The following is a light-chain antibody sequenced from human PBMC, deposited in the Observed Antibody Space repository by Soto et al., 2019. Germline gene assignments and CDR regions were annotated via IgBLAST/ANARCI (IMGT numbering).Light chain of an antibody. CDR3: QQYYSYTQT. V-gene: IGKV1-8*01. J-gene: IGKJ1*01. CDR2: AAS. CDR1: QGISSY. Sequence: AIRMTQSPSSLSASTGDRVTITCRASQGISSYLAWYQQKPGKAPKLLIYAASTLQSGVPSRFSGSGSGTDFTLTIRCLQSEDFETYYNQQYYSYTQTFGQGTKLEIK.